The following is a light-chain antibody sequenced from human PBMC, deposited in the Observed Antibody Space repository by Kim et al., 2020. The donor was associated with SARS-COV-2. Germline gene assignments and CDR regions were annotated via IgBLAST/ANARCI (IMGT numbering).Light chain of an antibody. J-gene: IGLJ3*02. V-gene: IGLV2-14*03. CDR2: DVN. CDR3: SSFTTRSTLV. Sequence: GQSITISCTGTISNIGSYHYVSWHQPHPGKAPKLMIYDVNKRPSGISSRFSGSKSGSTASLTISGLQSEDEADYYCSSFTTRSTLVFGGGTKVTVL. CDR1: ISNIGSYHY.